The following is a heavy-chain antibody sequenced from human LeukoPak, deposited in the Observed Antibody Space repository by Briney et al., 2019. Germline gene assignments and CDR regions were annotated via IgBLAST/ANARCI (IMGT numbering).Heavy chain of an antibody. Sequence: NSSGTLSLTCAVSGDSISSDNWWSWVRQPPGKGLEWIGEIHHSGNTNYNPSLKSRVTISVDTSKNQFSLKLSSVTAADTAVYYCAREGIGYCSGGSCYPDFSDAFDIWGQGTMVTVSS. D-gene: IGHD2-15*01. CDR2: IHHSGNT. CDR1: GDSISSDNW. CDR3: AREGIGYCSGGSCYPDFSDAFDI. J-gene: IGHJ3*02. V-gene: IGHV4-4*02.